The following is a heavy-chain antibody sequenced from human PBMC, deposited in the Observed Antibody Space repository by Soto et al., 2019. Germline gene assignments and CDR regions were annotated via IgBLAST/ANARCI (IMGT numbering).Heavy chain of an antibody. V-gene: IGHV4-39*01. CDR1: GGSISSSSYY. D-gene: IGHD3-22*01. Sequence: SETLSLTCTVSGGSISSSSYYWGWIRQPPGKGLEWIGSIYYSGSTYYNPSLKSRVTISVDTSKNQFSLKLSSVTAAETAVYYCARHVSPGEGYDSSGYYLGAYFDYWGQGTLVTVSS. J-gene: IGHJ4*02. CDR3: ARHVSPGEGYDSSGYYLGAYFDY. CDR2: IYYSGST.